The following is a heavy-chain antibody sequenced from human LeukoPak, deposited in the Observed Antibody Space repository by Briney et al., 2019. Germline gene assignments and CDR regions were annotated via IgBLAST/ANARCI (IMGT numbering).Heavy chain of an antibody. CDR1: GGSISSSSYS. D-gene: IGHD3-22*01. V-gene: IGHV4-39*01. CDR2: IYYSGST. Sequence: SETLSLTCTVSGGSISSSSYSWGWIRQPPGKGLEWIGSIYYSGSTYYNPSLKSRVTISVDTSKNQFSLKLSSVTAADTAVYXXXXXXXXYYDSSGYYYPFDYWGQGTLVTVSS. CDR3: XXXXXXYYDSSGYYYPFDY. J-gene: IGHJ4*02.